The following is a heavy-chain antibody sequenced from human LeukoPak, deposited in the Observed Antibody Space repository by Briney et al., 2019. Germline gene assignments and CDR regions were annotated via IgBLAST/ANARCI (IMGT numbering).Heavy chain of an antibody. D-gene: IGHD6-19*01. J-gene: IGHJ4*02. CDR1: GYTFTGYY. V-gene: IGHV1-2*02. Sequence: ASVKVSCKASGYTFTGYYMHWVRQAPGQGLEWMGWINPNSGGTNYAQKFQGRVTMTRDTSISTAYMELSRLRSDDTAVYYCARVVAVAEGPMGFDYWGQGTLVTVSS. CDR3: ARVVAVAEGPMGFDY. CDR2: INPNSGGT.